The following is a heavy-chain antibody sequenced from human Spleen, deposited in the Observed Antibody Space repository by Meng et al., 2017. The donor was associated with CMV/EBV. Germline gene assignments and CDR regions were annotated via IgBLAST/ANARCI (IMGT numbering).Heavy chain of an antibody. D-gene: IGHD3-3*01. J-gene: IGHJ3*02. Sequence: GESLKISCAASGFTFDDYAMHWVRQVPGKGLEWVSLIRWDGGNTYYADSVKGRFTISRDNSKNTLYLEMNSLRPEDTAVYFCASAPSRLDAFDIWGQGTVVTVSS. CDR2: IRWDGGNT. CDR3: ASAPSRLDAFDI. V-gene: IGHV3-43D*03. CDR1: GFTFDDYA.